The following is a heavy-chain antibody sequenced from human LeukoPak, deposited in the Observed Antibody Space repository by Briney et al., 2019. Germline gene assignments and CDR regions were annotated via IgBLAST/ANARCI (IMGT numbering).Heavy chain of an antibody. Sequence: GGSLRLSCAASGFTYSSYAMSWVRQAPGKGLEWVSAISGSGGSTYYADSVKGRFTISRDNSKNTLYLQMNSLRAEDTAVYYCARGWVYCSGGSCYDRYYFDYWGQGTLVTVSS. D-gene: IGHD2-15*01. J-gene: IGHJ4*02. CDR3: ARGWVYCSGGSCYDRYYFDY. CDR2: ISGSGGST. CDR1: GFTYSSYA. V-gene: IGHV3-23*01.